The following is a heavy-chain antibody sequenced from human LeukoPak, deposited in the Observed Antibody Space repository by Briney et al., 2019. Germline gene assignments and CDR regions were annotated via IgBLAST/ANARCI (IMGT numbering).Heavy chain of an antibody. Sequence: GGSLRLSCAASGFTFSSYAMSWVRQAPGKGLEWVSGITASGGSTYYTDSVKGRFTISRDNSKNTLYLQMNSLRVEDTALYFCAKVPSYTVFSYYGMDVWGQGTTVTVSS. D-gene: IGHD3-16*02. CDR2: ITASGGST. V-gene: IGHV3-23*01. J-gene: IGHJ6*02. CDR3: AKVPSYTVFSYYGMDV. CDR1: GFTFSSYA.